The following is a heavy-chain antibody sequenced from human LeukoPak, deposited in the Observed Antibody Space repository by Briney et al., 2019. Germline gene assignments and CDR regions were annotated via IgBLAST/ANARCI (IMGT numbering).Heavy chain of an antibody. Sequence: GGCLRLSCAASGFTFSSYWMSWVRQAPGKGLEWVANIKQDGSEKYYVDSVKGRFTISRDNAKNSLYLQMNSLRAEDTAVYYCAREYSGYGMAGDYWGQGTLVTVSS. V-gene: IGHV3-7*01. CDR2: IKQDGSEK. D-gene: IGHD5-12*01. CDR1: GFTFSSYW. CDR3: AREYSGYGMAGDY. J-gene: IGHJ4*02.